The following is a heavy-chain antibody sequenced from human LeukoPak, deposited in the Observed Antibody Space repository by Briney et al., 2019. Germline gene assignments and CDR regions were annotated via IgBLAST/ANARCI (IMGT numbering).Heavy chain of an antibody. CDR3: ARGGEAAAGFDP. CDR2: IYYSGST. V-gene: IGHV4-30-4*07. D-gene: IGHD6-13*01. Sequence: PSETLSLTCAVSGGSISSGGYSWSWIRQPPGKGLEWIGYIYYSGSTYYNPSLKSRVTISVDTSKNQFSLKLSSVTAADTAVYYCARGGEAAAGFDPWGQGTLVTVSS. J-gene: IGHJ5*02. CDR1: GGSISSGGYS.